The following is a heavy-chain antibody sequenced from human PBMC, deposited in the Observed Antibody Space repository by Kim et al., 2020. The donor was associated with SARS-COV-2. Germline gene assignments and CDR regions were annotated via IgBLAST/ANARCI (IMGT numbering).Heavy chain of an antibody. Sequence: SETLSLTCTVSGGSISSSSYYWGWIRQPPGKGLEWIGSIYYSGSTYYNPSLKSRVTISVDTSKNQFSLKLSSVTAADTAVYYCASEGGYYDSSGYYYFDYWGQGTLVTVSS. CDR2: IYYSGST. J-gene: IGHJ4*02. CDR1: GGSISSSSYY. V-gene: IGHV4-39*07. D-gene: IGHD3-22*01. CDR3: ASEGGYYDSSGYYYFDY.